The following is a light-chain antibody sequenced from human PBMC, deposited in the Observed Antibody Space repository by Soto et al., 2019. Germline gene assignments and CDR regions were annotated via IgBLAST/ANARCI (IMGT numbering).Light chain of an antibody. CDR3: QQSYSTPVT. J-gene: IGKJ1*01. CDR1: QSVFHTSKSKNY. V-gene: IGKV4-1*01. CDR2: WAS. Sequence: DIVMTQSPDSLAASLGERATINCKSSQSVFHTSKSKNYLAWYQQKPGQPPKLLIYWASTREFGVPDRFSGSGSGQDFTLNITSLQAEHVAVYYCQQSYSTPVTFGQGTKVEIK.